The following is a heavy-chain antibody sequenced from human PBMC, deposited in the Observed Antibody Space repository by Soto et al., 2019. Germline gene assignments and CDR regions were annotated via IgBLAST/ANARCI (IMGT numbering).Heavy chain of an antibody. D-gene: IGHD2-21*01. Sequence: QVQLVQSGAEVKKPGASVKVSCTTYGYTFSDYFLHWVRQAPGQGPEWMGFINPKRGGTENAEKVQGRVTMTSDTSSSTVYMDLSGLTSDDTAIYYCARDSGIPGRYWYFGLWGRGTLVTVSS. V-gene: IGHV1-2*02. CDR2: INPKRGGT. CDR1: GYTFSDYF. CDR3: ARDSGIPGRYWYFGL. J-gene: IGHJ2*01.